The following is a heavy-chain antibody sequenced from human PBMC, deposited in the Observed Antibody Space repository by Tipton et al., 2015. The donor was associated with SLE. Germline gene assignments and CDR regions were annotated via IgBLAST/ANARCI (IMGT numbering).Heavy chain of an antibody. Sequence: TLSLTCAVYGGSFSGYYWIWIRQPPGKGLEWIGEINHSGSTNYNPSLKSRVTMSVDTSRNQFSLKLSSVTAADTAVYYCARGGAYSGYAFDIWGQGTMVTASS. CDR1: GGSFSGYY. V-gene: IGHV4-34*01. CDR2: INHSGST. J-gene: IGHJ3*02. CDR3: ARGGAYSGYAFDI. D-gene: IGHD1-26*01.